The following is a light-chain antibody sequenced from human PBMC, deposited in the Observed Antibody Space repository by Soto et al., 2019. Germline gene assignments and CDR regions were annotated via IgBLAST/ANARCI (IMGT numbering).Light chain of an antibody. V-gene: IGKV3-15*01. CDR2: CAS. CDR3: QQYNNWPRT. CDR1: QTVFSN. J-gene: IGKJ1*01. Sequence: EVVMTQSPATLSVSPGERATLSCRASQTVFSNLAWYQQKPGQAPRLLIYCASTRATGVPARFSGSGSATEFTLTISSLQSEDFAVYYCQQYNNWPRTFGQGTKVEI.